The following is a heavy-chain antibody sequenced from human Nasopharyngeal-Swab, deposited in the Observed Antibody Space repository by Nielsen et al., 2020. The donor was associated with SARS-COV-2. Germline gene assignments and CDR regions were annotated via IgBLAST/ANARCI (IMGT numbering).Heavy chain of an antibody. Sequence: WIRQPPGKGLEWVSHISSAGATIYYADSVKGRFTISRDNAENSLYLQMSSLRADDTGIYYCARGLWYGPNWFDPWGRGTLVTVS. CDR3: ARGLWYGPNWFDP. D-gene: IGHD3-10*01. J-gene: IGHJ5*02. CDR2: ISSAGATI. V-gene: IGHV3-11*01.